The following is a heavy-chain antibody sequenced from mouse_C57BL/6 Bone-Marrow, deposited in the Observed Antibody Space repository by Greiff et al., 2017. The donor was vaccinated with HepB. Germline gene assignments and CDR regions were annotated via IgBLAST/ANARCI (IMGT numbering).Heavy chain of an antibody. V-gene: IGHV1-18*01. CDR1: GYTFTDYY. D-gene: IGHD2-1*01. Sequence: EVQLQQPGPELVKPGASVKISCKASGYTFTDYYMHWVKQSPGKSLEWIGDINPNNGGTNYNQKFKGKATLTVDKSSSTAYMELRSLTSEDTAVYYCARPGYGKLAWFGYWGQGTLVTVSA. J-gene: IGHJ3*01. CDR3: ARPGYGKLAWFGY. CDR2: INPNNGGT.